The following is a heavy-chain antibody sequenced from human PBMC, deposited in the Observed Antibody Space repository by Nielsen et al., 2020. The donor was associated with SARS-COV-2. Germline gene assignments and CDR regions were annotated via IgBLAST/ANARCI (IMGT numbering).Heavy chain of an antibody. Sequence: SETLSLTCAVYGGSFSGYYWSWIRQPPGKGLEWIGEINHSGSTNYNPSLKSRVTISVDTSKNQFSLKLSSVTAADTAVYYCASLRQQPRYCSSTSCYRRGYYFDYWGQGTLVTDSS. J-gene: IGHJ4*02. CDR3: ASLRQQPRYCSSTSCYRRGYYFDY. CDR2: INHSGST. CDR1: GGSFSGYY. D-gene: IGHD2-2*02. V-gene: IGHV4-34*01.